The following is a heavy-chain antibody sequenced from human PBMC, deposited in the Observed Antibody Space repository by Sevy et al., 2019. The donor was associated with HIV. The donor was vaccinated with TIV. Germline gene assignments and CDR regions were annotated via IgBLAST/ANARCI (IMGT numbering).Heavy chain of an antibody. CDR3: ARDISPSNYYGSGSYVY. V-gene: IGHV3-23*01. D-gene: IGHD3-10*01. CDR2: ISSSGVST. CDR1: GFTFSSYA. Sequence: GESLKISCAASGFTFSSYAMSWVRQAPGKGLEWVSTISSSGVSTYYADSVKGRFTISRDNSKNTLHLQMNGLRAEDTAVYYCARDISPSNYYGSGSYVYWGQGTQVTVSS. J-gene: IGHJ4*02.